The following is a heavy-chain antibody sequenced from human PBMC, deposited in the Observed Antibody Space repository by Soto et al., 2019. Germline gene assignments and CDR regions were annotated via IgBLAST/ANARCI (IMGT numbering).Heavy chain of an antibody. D-gene: IGHD3-3*01. CDR2: ISGSGGST. V-gene: IGHV3-23*01. J-gene: IGHJ5*02. CDR3: AKDGARFLEWSNWFDP. Sequence: PWGFLRLPCAASGFTISSYAIRWVIQAQRKGLEWVSAISGSGGSTYYADSVKGRFTISRDNSKNTLYLQMNSLRAEDTAVYYCAKDGARFLEWSNWFDPWGQGTLVTVSS. CDR1: GFTISSYA.